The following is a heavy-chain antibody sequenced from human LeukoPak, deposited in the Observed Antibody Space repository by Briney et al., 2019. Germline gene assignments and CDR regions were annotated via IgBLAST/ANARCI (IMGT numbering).Heavy chain of an antibody. V-gene: IGHV1-18*04. CDR3: ARDLKSDHKNVDGISWFDP. J-gene: IGHJ5*02. D-gene: IGHD1-14*01. CDR2: ISVYNGKT. Sequence: ASVKVSCKASGYTFSNYGISWVRQAPGQGLEWMGWISVYNGKTKYARNFEGRFTISTDTSTTTAYMELTGLRSDDTAVYYCARDLKSDHKNVDGISWFDPWGQGSLVTVSS. CDR1: GYTFSNYG.